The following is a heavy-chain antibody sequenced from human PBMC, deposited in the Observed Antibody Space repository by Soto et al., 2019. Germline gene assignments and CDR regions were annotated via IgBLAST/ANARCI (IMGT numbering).Heavy chain of an antibody. D-gene: IGHD3-16*02. CDR3: TIVANAY. CDR1: GFSFSSYA. V-gene: IGHV3-23*01. Sequence: PGGSLRLSCTASGFSFSSYAMSWVRQDPGKGLEWVSSLSGSGGRTHYAESVKGRFTISRDNSKNTVDLQMNSLRVDDTAVYYCTIVANAYWGQGTLVTVSS. J-gene: IGHJ4*02. CDR2: LSGSGGRT.